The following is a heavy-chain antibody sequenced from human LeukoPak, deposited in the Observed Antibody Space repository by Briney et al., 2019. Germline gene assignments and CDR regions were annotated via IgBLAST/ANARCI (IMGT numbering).Heavy chain of an antibody. CDR2: IYHSGST. CDR1: GGSISSSNW. Sequence: SETLSLTCAVSGGSISSSNWWSWVRQPPGKGLEWIGEIYHSGSTNYNPSLKSRVTISVDKSKNQFSLKLGSVTAADTAVYYCARDNLIAVAGTFFYWGQGTLVTVSS. V-gene: IGHV4-4*02. D-gene: IGHD6-19*01. J-gene: IGHJ4*02. CDR3: ARDNLIAVAGTFFY.